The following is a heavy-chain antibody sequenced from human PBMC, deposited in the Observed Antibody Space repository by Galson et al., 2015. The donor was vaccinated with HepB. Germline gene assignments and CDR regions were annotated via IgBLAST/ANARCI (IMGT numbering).Heavy chain of an antibody. CDR2: ISSSSSTI. V-gene: IGHV3-48*02. CDR3: ARDSSHCGGDCYPDY. Sequence: SLRLSCAASGFIFSSYSMNWVRQAPGKGLEWVSYISSSSSTIYYADSVKGRFTISRDNAKNSLYLQMNSLRDEDTAVYYCARDSSHCGGDCYPDYWGQGTLVTVSS. J-gene: IGHJ4*02. CDR1: GFIFSSYS. D-gene: IGHD2-21*02.